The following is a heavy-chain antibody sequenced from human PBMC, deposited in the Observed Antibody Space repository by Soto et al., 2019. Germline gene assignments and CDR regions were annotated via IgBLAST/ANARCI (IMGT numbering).Heavy chain of an antibody. Sequence: SETLSLTCTVSGGSITSSYWTWIRQPPGKGLEWIGYIHYSGTTSFFPSYNPSHRSRVTISEDTSKNQFSLKLLSVTTADTAVYFCAAGEASSRNLSPYYLDFWGQGTLVTVSS. D-gene: IGHD6-13*01. CDR2: IHYSGTT. V-gene: IGHV4-59*01. CDR1: GGSITSSY. J-gene: IGHJ4*02. CDR3: AAGEASSRNLSPYYLDF.